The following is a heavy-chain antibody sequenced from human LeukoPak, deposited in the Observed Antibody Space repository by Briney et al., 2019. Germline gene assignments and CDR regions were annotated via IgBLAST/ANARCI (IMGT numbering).Heavy chain of an antibody. J-gene: IGHJ4*02. Sequence: ASVKVSCKASGYTFTGYYMHWVRQAPGQGLEWLGWISPNTGGTHYAQNFQDRVTMTRDTSISRAYMDLSRLRSDDTAVYYCARDRGYSGYDVWGQGTLVTVSS. CDR3: ARDRGYSGYDV. CDR1: GYTFTGYY. V-gene: IGHV1-2*02. D-gene: IGHD5-12*01. CDR2: ISPNTGGT.